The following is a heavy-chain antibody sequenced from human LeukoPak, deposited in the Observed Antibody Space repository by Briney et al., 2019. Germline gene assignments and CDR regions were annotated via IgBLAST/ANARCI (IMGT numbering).Heavy chain of an antibody. Sequence: GGSLRLSCAASGFIFSDYYMSWIRQAPGKGLEWVSYISSSGSTIYYADSVRGRFTISRDNAKNSLYLQMNSQRAEDTAVYYCARDIVVVVAATENYYYYGMDVWGQGTTVTVSS. V-gene: IGHV3-11*01. D-gene: IGHD2-15*01. CDR2: ISSSGSTI. CDR3: ARDIVVVVAATENYYYYGMDV. CDR1: GFIFSDYY. J-gene: IGHJ6*02.